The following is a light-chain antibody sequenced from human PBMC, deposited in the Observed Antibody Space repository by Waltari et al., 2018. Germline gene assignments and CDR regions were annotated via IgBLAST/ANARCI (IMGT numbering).Light chain of an antibody. Sequence: NFMLSQPHSVSESPGKTVTISCTRRRGSIASNYGQWYQQRPDSSPTIVIYEDNQTPAGVPGRFSGSLVRSSISASLTISGLKTEDEADYYCQSYDSSNRVFGGGPKLTAL. CDR2: EDN. CDR3: QSYDSSNRV. V-gene: IGLV6-57*01. J-gene: IGLJ3*02. CDR1: RGSIASNY.